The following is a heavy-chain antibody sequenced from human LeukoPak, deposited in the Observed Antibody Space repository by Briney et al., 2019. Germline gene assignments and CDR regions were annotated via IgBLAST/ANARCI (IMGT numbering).Heavy chain of an antibody. CDR1: GYTLTELS. CDR2: FDPEDGET. J-gene: IGHJ4*02. D-gene: IGHD3-10*01. V-gene: IGHV1-24*01. Sequence: ASVKVSCKVSGYTLTELSMHWVRQAPGKGLEWMGGFDPEDGETIYAQKFQGRVTMTEDTSTDTAYMELSSLRSEDTAVYYCATRVDYGSGSYCFDYWGQGTQVTVSS. CDR3: ATRVDYGSGSYCFDY.